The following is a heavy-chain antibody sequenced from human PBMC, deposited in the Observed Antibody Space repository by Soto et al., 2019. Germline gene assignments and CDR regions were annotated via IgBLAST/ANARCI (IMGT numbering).Heavy chain of an antibody. J-gene: IGHJ3*02. CDR1: GYTFTSYD. CDR2: MKPNGDNT. CDR3: ARYLIVVVPAAPTIDAFDI. D-gene: IGHD2-2*01. Sequence: GASVKVSCKASGYTFTSYDINWVRQATGQGLEWMGWMKPNGDNTVYAQKFQGRVTMTRNTSISTAYMELSSLRSEDTAVYYCARYLIVVVPAAPTIDAFDIWGQGTMVTVS. V-gene: IGHV1-8*01.